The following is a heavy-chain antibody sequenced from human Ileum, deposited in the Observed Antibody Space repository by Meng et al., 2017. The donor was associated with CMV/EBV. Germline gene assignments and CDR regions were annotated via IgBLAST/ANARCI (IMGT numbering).Heavy chain of an antibody. Sequence: GESLKISCAASGFTFSDYYMSWIRQAPGKGLEWLSFISGSGTNIYYADSVKGRFTISRDNAKNSLYLQMNSLRAEDMAVYYCVRYCNNTDCYIGSAEYFHHWGQGTLVTVSS. CDR1: GFTFSDYY. CDR3: VRYCNNTDCYIGSAEYFHH. J-gene: IGHJ1*01. CDR2: ISGSGTNI. V-gene: IGHV3-11*04. D-gene: IGHD2-2*02.